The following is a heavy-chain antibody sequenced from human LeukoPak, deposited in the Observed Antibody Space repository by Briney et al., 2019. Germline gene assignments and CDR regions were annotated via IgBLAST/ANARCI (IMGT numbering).Heavy chain of an antibody. CDR1: GFTFSDYY. Sequence: GGSLRLSCAASGFTFSDYYMSWIRQAPGKGLEWVSYISSSGSTIYYADSVKGRFTISRDNAKNSLYLQMNSLRAEDTAVYYCASTVDQDAFDIWGQGTMVTVSS. V-gene: IGHV3-11*04. CDR2: ISSSGSTI. J-gene: IGHJ3*02. D-gene: IGHD4-23*01. CDR3: ASTVDQDAFDI.